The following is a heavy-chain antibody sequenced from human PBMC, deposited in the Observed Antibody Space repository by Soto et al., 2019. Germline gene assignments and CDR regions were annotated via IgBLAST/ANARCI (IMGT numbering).Heavy chain of an antibody. CDR2: IYYSGTT. Sequence: QLQLQESGPGLVKPSETLSLTCTVSGGSISSSNYYWGWIRQPPGKGLEWIVSIYYSGTTYYNPSLKSRVTVSVDTSLHRFFLKLTSVTAADTAIYCCGPLGGSAARFEYGGRGSLVTVSS. CDR1: GGSISSSNYY. CDR3: GPLGGSAARFEY. V-gene: IGHV4-39*01. D-gene: IGHD3-16*01. J-gene: IGHJ4*02.